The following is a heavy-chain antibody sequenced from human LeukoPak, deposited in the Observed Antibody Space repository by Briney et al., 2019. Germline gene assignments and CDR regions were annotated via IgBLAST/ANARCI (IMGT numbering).Heavy chain of an antibody. Sequence: SETLSLTCTVSGGSISSYYWSWIRQPPGKGLEWIGYIYYSGSTNYNPSLKSRVTISVDTSKNQFSLKLSSVTAADTAVYYCARGSGSYYIWRYYFDYWGQGTLVTVSS. CDR3: ARGSGSYYIWRYYFDY. CDR1: GGSISSYY. CDR2: IYYSGST. J-gene: IGHJ4*02. V-gene: IGHV4-59*12. D-gene: IGHD1-26*01.